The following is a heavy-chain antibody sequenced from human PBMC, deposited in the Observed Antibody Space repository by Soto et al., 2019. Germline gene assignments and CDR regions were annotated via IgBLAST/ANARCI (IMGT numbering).Heavy chain of an antibody. V-gene: IGHV3-33*01. D-gene: IGHD1-20*01. J-gene: IGHJ4*02. CDR3: VRTACVINNCSYRGVR. CDR2: IGCDGTNI. CDR1: GFDFKTYG. Sequence: QGQLVESGGGVVQPGRSLRLSCVASGFDFKTYGMHWVRQAPGKGLEWVAVIGCDGTNIHYSDSVRGRFSISRDNSENTVSLQMKSLRVEDTALYYCVRTACVINNCSYRGVRWGQGTLVTV.